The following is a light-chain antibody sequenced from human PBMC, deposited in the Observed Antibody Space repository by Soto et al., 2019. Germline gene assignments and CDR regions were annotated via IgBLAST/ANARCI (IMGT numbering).Light chain of an antibody. CDR3: GAYRGSGSNFVYLV. J-gene: IGLJ2*01. Sequence: QLVLTQPPSASASLGASVTLTCTLSSGYSNYKVDWYQQRPGKGPRFVMRVGTGGIVGSKGDGIPDRFSVLGSGLYRYLTIKNIQEEDESDYHCGAYRGSGSNFVYLVFGGGTKLTVL. V-gene: IGLV9-49*01. CDR1: SGYSNYK. CDR2: VGTGGIVG.